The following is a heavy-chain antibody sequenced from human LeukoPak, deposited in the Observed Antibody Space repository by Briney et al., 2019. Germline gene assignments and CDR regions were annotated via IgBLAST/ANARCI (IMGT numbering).Heavy chain of an antibody. Sequence: SETLSLTCSVSGYSFTSGHYWGWIRQPPGKGLEWIANIYHTGSAHYNPSLKSRVTISVDTSKNQFSLKLSSVTAADTAVYYCARYCTSTTCILRGFDYWGQGALVTVSS. CDR1: GYSFTSGHY. CDR2: IYHTGSA. J-gene: IGHJ4*02. D-gene: IGHD2-2*01. V-gene: IGHV4-38-2*01. CDR3: ARYCTSTTCILRGFDY.